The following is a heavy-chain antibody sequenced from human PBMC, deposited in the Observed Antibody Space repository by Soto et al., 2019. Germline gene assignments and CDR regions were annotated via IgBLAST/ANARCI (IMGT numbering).Heavy chain of an antibody. Sequence: AGGSLRHSCAASGFTVSSNYMSWVRQAPGKGLEWVSVIYSGGSTYYADSVKGRFTISRDNSKNTLYLQMNSLRAEDTAVYYCARGRDYGGNNFDYPGQGTLVLVSS. CDR1: GFTVSSNY. V-gene: IGHV3-53*01. CDR2: IYSGGST. D-gene: IGHD4-17*01. CDR3: ARGRDYGGNNFDY. J-gene: IGHJ4*02.